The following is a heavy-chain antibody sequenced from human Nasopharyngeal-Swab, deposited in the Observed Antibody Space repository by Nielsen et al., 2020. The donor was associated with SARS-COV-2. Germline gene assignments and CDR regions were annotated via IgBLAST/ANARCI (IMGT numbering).Heavy chain of an antibody. CDR3: AKDIRRVRWLQLFDY. CDR1: GFTFDDYA. CDR2: ISWNSGSI. J-gene: IGHJ4*02. D-gene: IGHD5-24*01. V-gene: IGHV3-9*01. Sequence: SLKISCAASGFTFDDYAMHWVRQAPGKGLEWVSGISWNSGSIGYADSVKGRFTISRDNAKSSLYLQMNSLRAEDTALYYCAKDIRRVRWLQLFDYWGQGTLVTVSS.